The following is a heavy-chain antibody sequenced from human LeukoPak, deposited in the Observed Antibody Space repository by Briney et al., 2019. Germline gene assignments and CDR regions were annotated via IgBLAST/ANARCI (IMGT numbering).Heavy chain of an antibody. CDR3: ARGAGGSSSWSTIRYVDC. CDR1: GFTFSNYA. CDR2: ISYDGSKK. J-gene: IGHJ4*02. V-gene: IGHV3-30-3*01. Sequence: GGSLRLSCAASGFTFSNYAMHWVRQAPGKGLEWMTGISYDGSKKYSADSVTGRFTISRDNSENTLYPQMNSLRVEDTAVYYCARGAGGSSSWSTIRYVDCWGQGTLVTVSS. D-gene: IGHD6-13*01.